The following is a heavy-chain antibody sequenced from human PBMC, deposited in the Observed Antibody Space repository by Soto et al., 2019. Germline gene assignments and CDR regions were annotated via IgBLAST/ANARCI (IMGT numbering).Heavy chain of an antibody. CDR3: AREGGDGWGYHSYGMDV. J-gene: IGHJ6*02. CDR1: GYTFNRYN. D-gene: IGHD3-16*01. CDR2: INAGNGNT. V-gene: IGHV1-3*01. Sequence: QVPLVQSETEVKKPGASVKVSCKASGYTFNRYNMHWVCQAPGQRLEWMGWINAGNGNTKYSQKFQGRITITRDTSASTAYMELSSLRSEDTAVYYCAREGGDGWGYHSYGMDVWGQGTTVTVSS.